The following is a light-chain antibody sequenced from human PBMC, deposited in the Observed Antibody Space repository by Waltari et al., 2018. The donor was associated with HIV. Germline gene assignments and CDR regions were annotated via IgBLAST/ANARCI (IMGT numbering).Light chain of an antibody. V-gene: IGKV1-5*03. CDR1: QNVNKW. CDR3: QHYDSYSCT. CDR2: KVS. Sequence: DIQLTQSPSTLSASVGDRVTITCRASQNVNKWLAWYQQKPGKAPTLLIYKVSSLKSGVPSRFSGSGSGTEFTLTISSLQPDDCATYYCQHYDSYSCTFGQGTKVEIK. J-gene: IGKJ2*02.